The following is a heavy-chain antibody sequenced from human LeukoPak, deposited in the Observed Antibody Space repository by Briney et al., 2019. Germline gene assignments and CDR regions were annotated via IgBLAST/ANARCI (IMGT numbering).Heavy chain of an antibody. V-gene: IGHV3-21*01. CDR2: ISSSSSYI. D-gene: IGHD3-10*01. CDR3: ARDYEDQTYCYGSGSFSFDY. CDR1: GFTFSSYS. J-gene: IGHJ4*02. Sequence: GGSLRLSCAASGFTFSSYSMNWVRQAPGKGLEWVSSISSSSSYIYYADSVKGRFTISRDNAKNSLYLQMNSLRAEDTAVYYCARDYEDQTYCYGSGSFSFDYWGQGTLVTVSS.